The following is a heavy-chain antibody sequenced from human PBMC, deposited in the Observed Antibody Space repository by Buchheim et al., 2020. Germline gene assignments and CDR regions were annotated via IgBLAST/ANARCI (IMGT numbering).Heavy chain of an antibody. V-gene: IGHV3-23*01. CDR1: GCTFSSYA. J-gene: IGHJ4*02. D-gene: IGHD6-19*01. CDR3: AKDPGWYSSGWGSFDY. CDR2: ISGSGGST. Sequence: EVQLLESGGGLVQPGGSLRLSCAASGCTFSSYAMSWVRQAPGKGLEWDSAISGSGGSTSYADSVKGGFTISRDNTKNTLYLQMNSLRAEDTAVYYCAKDPGWYSSGWGSFDYWGQGTL.